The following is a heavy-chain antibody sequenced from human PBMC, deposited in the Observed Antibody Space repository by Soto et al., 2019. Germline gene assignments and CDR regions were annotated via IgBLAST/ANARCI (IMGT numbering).Heavy chain of an antibody. CDR2: IYYSGST. D-gene: IGHD3-3*01. J-gene: IGHJ5*02. CDR3: ARYDFWRERNWFDP. CDR1: GGSVSSGSYY. Sequence: SETLSLTCTVSGGSVSSGSYYWSWIRQPPGKGLEWIGYIYYSGSTNYNPSLKSRVTISVDTSKNQFSLKLSSVTAADTAVYYCARYDFWRERNWFDPWGQGTLVTVSS. V-gene: IGHV4-61*01.